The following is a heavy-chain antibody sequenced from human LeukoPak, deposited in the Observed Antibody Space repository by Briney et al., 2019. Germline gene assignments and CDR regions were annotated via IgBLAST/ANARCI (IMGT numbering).Heavy chain of an antibody. D-gene: IGHD3-10*01. Sequence: SETLSPTCAVSGGSMSDHYWSWIRQTPGTTLEWIGYIYATGNTNYNPSLKGRVTISLDTSKNHFSLRLCSVTAADTALYYCARHFRKDYPDSGSSQYFHYIDVWGKGTTVTVSS. CDR3: ARHFRKDYPDSGSSQYFHYIDV. V-gene: IGHV4-4*09. CDR1: GGSMSDHY. J-gene: IGHJ6*03. CDR2: IYATGNT.